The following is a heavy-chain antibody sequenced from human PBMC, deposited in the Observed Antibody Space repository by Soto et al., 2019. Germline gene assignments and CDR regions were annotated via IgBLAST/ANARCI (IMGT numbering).Heavy chain of an antibody. CDR2: INPNSGGT. CDR3: ASQRLGYYYMDV. V-gene: IGHV1-2*04. CDR1: GYTYTGYY. Sequence: QVQLVQSGAEVKKPGASVKVSCKASGYTYTGYYMHWVRQAPGQELEWMGWINPNSGGTNYEQKFQGWVTMTRDTSISTAYMELSRLRSDDTAVYYCASQRLGYYYMDVWGKGTTVTVSS. J-gene: IGHJ6*03.